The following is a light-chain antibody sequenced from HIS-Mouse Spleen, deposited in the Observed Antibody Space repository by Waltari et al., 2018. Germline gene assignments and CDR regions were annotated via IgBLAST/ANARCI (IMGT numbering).Light chain of an antibody. V-gene: IGLV2-11*01. CDR3: CSYAGSYTGV. Sequence: QSALTQPRSVSGSPGQSVTISCTGTRSDVGGYNYVSWYQQHPGKAPKLMIYDVSKRPSWVPDRFSGSKSGNTASLTISGLQAEDEADYYCCSYAGSYTGVFGTGTKVTVL. CDR2: DVS. CDR1: RSDVGGYNY. J-gene: IGLJ1*01.